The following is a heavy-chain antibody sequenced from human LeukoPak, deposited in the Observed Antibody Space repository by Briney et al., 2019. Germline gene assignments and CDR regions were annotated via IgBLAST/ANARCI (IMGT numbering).Heavy chain of an antibody. CDR2: IYHSGST. D-gene: IGHD4-11*01. Sequence: PSETLSLTCAVSGGSISSSNWWRWVRQPPGKGLEWIGEIYHSGSTNYNPSLKSRVTISVDKSKNQFSLKLSSVTAADTAVYYCARYTLTSNYVSYFDYWGQGTLVTVSS. V-gene: IGHV4-4*02. J-gene: IGHJ4*02. CDR1: GGSISSSNW. CDR3: ARYTLTSNYVSYFDY.